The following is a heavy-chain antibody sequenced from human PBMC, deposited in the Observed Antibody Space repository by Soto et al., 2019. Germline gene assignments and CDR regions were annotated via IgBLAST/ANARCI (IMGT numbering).Heavy chain of an antibody. J-gene: IGHJ4*02. CDR1: GFTFSGYG. Sequence: QVQLVESGGGVVQPGRSLRLSCVASGFTFSGYGMHWVRRAPGKGLEWVAAIQYDGSKTYYADSVRGRFTISRDDSKNTLVLHMNDVRAEDTAMFYCTRESQAGTPYCFDHWGQGTLVTVSS. D-gene: IGHD6-13*01. V-gene: IGHV3-30*19. CDR2: IQYDGSKT. CDR3: TRESQAGTPYCFDH.